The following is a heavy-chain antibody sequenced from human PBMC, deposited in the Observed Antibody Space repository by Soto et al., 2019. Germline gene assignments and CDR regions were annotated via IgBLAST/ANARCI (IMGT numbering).Heavy chain of an antibody. J-gene: IGHJ4*02. Sequence: QVQLVQSGAEVREPGASVKVSCKASGYTFTNYGVSWVRQAPGQGLEWMGWIGGYKGNTNYAQKLQGRVTLTTDTSTSTADMELRSLRSDDTDVYYCAPHTLDTGMPSGYWGQGTLVTVSS. V-gene: IGHV1-18*01. CDR2: IGGYKGNT. CDR1: GYTFTNYG. D-gene: IGHD5-18*01. CDR3: APHTLDTGMPSGY.